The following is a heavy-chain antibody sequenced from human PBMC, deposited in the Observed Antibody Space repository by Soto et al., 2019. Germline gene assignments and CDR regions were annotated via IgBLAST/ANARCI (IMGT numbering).Heavy chain of an antibody. V-gene: IGHV3-74*01. D-gene: IGHD6-19*01. CDR2: INSDGSST. Sequence: GGSPRLSCAASGFTFSSYWMHWVRQAPGKGLVWVSRINSDGSSTSYADSVKGRFTISRDNAKNTLYLQMNSLRAEDTAVYYCARARIAVAGYDYWGQGTLVTVSS. CDR3: ARARIAVAGYDY. CDR1: GFTFSSYW. J-gene: IGHJ4*02.